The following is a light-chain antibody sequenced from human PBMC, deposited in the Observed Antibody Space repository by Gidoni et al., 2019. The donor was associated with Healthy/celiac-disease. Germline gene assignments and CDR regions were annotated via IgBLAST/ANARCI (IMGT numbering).Light chain of an antibody. Sequence: DIVMTQSPLSLPVTPGEPASISCRSSHRLLHSNGYNYLDWYLQKPGQSPQLLIYLGSNRASGVPDRVSGSGSGTDFTLKISRVEAEDVGVYYCMQALQTPWTFGQGTKVEIK. CDR3: MQALQTPWT. J-gene: IGKJ1*01. CDR1: HRLLHSNGYNY. V-gene: IGKV2-28*01. CDR2: LGS.